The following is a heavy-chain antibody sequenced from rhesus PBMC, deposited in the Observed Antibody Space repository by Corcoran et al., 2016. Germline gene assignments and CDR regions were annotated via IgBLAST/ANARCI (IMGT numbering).Heavy chain of an antibody. CDR1: GFSLSTSGMG. V-gene: IGHV2-1*01. J-gene: IGHJ4*01. CDR2: IYWDDDK. D-gene: IGHD6S26*01. Sequence: QVTLKESGPALVKPTQTLTLTCTFSGFSLSTSGMGVGWIRQPSRKTLEWLAHIYWDDDKRSSTSLKSRITISKDTSKNQVVLTMTNMDPVDTATYYCARRLYTSGWSYFDYWGQGVLVTVSS. CDR3: ARRLYTSGWSYFDY.